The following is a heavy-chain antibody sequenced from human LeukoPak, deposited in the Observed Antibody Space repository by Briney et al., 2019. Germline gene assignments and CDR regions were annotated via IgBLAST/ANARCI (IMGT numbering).Heavy chain of an antibody. Sequence: GGSLRLSCAASGFTFSSYGMSWVRQAPGKGLEWVSAISGSGGSTHYADSVKGRFTISRDNSKNTLYLQMNSLRAEDTAVYYCAKSNQYCSGGSCPPLDAFDIWGQGTMVTVSS. J-gene: IGHJ3*02. V-gene: IGHV3-23*01. CDR3: AKSNQYCSGGSCPPLDAFDI. CDR1: GFTFSSYG. CDR2: ISGSGGST. D-gene: IGHD2-15*01.